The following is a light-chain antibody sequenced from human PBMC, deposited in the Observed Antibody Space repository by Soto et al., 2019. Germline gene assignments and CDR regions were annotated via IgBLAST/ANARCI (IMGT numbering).Light chain of an antibody. Sequence: QSVVTQPASVSGSPGQSITISCTGTSSDVGGYHYVSWYQQYPGKAPKVMIYDVSNRPSGVSNRFSGSKSGNTASLTISVLQAEDEADYYCSSYTTSSTYVFGTGTKVTVL. CDR2: DVS. CDR3: SSYTTSSTYV. CDR1: SSDVGGYHY. J-gene: IGLJ1*01. V-gene: IGLV2-14*01.